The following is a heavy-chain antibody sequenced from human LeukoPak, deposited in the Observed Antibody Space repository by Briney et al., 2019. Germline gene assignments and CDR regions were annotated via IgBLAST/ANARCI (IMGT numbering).Heavy chain of an antibody. CDR1: GGSISSGSYY. D-gene: IGHD4-17*01. V-gene: IGHV4-61*02. Sequence: PSETLSLTCTVSGGSISSGSYYWSWIRQPAGKGLEWIGRIYTSGSTNYNPSLKSRVTISVDTSKNQFSLKLSSVTAADTAVYYCARGDDYGDYYFDYWGQGTLVTVSS. J-gene: IGHJ4*02. CDR2: IYTSGST. CDR3: ARGDDYGDYYFDY.